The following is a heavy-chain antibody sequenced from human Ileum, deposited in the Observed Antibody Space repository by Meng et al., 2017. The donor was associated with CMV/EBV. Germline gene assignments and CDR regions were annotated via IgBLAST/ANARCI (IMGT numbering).Heavy chain of an antibody. CDR3: ARMTLYWYFDL. V-gene: IGHV4-39*07. Sequence: QLPPQRAAPALVATSLTLLLTGTVSGGYHSNGTFYWCSIRQPPGKERELIGSMFYRGNTYYNPSLRSRVTISLDTSKDQFSLRLTSVTGADTAVYYCARMTLYWYFDLWGRGSLVTVSS. CDR1: GGYHSNGTFY. D-gene: IGHD2-21*02. CDR2: MFYRGNT. J-gene: IGHJ2*01.